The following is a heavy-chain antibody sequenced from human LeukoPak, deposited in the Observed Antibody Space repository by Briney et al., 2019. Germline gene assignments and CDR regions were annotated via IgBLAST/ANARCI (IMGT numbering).Heavy chain of an antibody. CDR2: ISHTGNT. CDR3: ARGEDFLSLWFPPHFDY. CDR1: GGSISSHY. J-gene: IGHJ4*02. Sequence: SETLSLTRTVSGGSISSHYWSWIRHPPGKGLEWIAYISHTGNTNYSPSLNSRVTISLDTSKNQFSLKLSSVTAADTAVYYCARGEDFLSLWFPPHFDYWGQGTLGIVSS. D-gene: IGHD3-10*01. V-gene: IGHV4-59*11.